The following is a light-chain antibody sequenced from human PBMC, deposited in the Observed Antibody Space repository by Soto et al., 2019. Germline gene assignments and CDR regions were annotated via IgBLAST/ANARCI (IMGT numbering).Light chain of an antibody. CDR2: DTS. J-gene: IGKJ1*01. CDR1: QTVSNK. Sequence: IVLTHSPATLSSSPWQRSTLSFRASQTVSNKLAWYQHKPGQAPRLLIYDTSNRATGIPARFSGSGSGTDFTLTISRLEPEDFAVYYCHQRKSWPRTFGQGTKVDI. CDR3: HQRKSWPRT. V-gene: IGKV3-11*01.